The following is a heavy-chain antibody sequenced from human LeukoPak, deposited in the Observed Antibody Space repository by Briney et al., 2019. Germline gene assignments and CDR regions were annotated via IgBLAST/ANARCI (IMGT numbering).Heavy chain of an antibody. CDR2: ISSSGSTI. Sequence: GGSLRLSCAASGFTFSDYYMSWIRRAPGKGLEWVSYISSSGSTIYYADSVKGRFTISRDNAKNSLYLQMNSLRAEDTDVYYCARALDRGSYAIDYWGQGTLVTVSS. CDR3: ARALDRGSYAIDY. J-gene: IGHJ4*02. D-gene: IGHD1-26*01. V-gene: IGHV3-11*01. CDR1: GFTFSDYY.